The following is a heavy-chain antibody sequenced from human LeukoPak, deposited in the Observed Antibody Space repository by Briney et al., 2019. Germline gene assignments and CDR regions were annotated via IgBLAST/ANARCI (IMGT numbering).Heavy chain of an antibody. J-gene: IGHJ5*02. CDR3: ARDDRGDPRGDWFDP. CDR1: GFTFSSYW. CDR2: IKQDGSER. D-gene: IGHD2-21*02. V-gene: IGHV3-7*01. Sequence: GGSLRLSCAASGFTFSSYWMSWVRQAPGKGLEWVANIKQDGSERYYVDSVKGRFTISRDNAKNSLYLQMNSLRAEDTAVYYCARDDRGDPRGDWFDPWGQGTLVTVSS.